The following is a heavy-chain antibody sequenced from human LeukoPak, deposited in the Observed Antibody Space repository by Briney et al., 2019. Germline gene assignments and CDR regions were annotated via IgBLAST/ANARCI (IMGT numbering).Heavy chain of an antibody. V-gene: IGHV3-7*01. D-gene: IGHD6-19*01. CDR2: IKQDGSEK. J-gene: IGHJ4*02. Sequence: GGSLRLSCAASGFTFSNYWMNWVRQVPGKGLEWVANIKQDGSEKYYVDSVKGRFTISRDNAKNSVYLQMNSLRVEDTAVYYCASSFSSGWHVADYFDYWGKGTLVTVSS. CDR1: GFTFSNYW. CDR3: ASSFSSGWHVADYFDY.